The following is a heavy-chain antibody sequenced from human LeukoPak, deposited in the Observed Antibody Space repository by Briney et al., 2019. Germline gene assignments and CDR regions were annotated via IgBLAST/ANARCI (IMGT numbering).Heavy chain of an antibody. CDR2: IYYSGST. V-gene: IGHV4-59*01. D-gene: IGHD3-3*01. CDR1: GGSISSYY. J-gene: IGHJ4*02. Sequence: SETLSLTCTVSGGSISSYYWSWIRQPPGKGLEWIGYIYYSGSTNYNPSLRSRVTISVDTSKNQFSLKLSSVTAADTAVYYCASLYYDFHFDYWGQGTLVTVSS. CDR3: ASLYYDFHFDY.